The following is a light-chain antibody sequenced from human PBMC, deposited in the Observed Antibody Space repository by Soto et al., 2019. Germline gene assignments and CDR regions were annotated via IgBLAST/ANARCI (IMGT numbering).Light chain of an antibody. V-gene: IGKV3-20*01. Sequence: EIVLTQSPGTLSLSPGVRATLSCRASQSVSSNYLAWYQQKPGQAPRLLIYDASSRATGIPDRFSGSGSGTDFTLTISRLEPEDFAVYYCQQYGSSPRTFGQGTKVEIK. CDR1: QSVSSNY. CDR2: DAS. CDR3: QQYGSSPRT. J-gene: IGKJ1*01.